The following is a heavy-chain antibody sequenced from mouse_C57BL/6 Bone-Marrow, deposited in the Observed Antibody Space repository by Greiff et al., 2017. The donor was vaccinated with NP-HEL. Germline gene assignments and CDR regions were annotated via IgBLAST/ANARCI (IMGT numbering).Heavy chain of an antibody. CDR3: ARRGGSSLWFAY. CDR2: IDPNSGGT. V-gene: IGHV1-62-3*01. J-gene: IGHJ3*01. CDR1: GYTFTSYW. D-gene: IGHD1-1*01. Sequence: VQLQQPGAELVKPGASVKLSCKASGYTFTSYWMHWVKQRPGRGLEWIGRIDPNSGGTIYNQKFKGKATLTVDKSSSTAYMELRSLTSEDTAVYYCARRGGSSLWFAYWGQGTLVTVSA.